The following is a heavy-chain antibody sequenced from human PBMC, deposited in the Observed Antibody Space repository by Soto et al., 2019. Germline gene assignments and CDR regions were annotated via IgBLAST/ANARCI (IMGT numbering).Heavy chain of an antibody. CDR3: ARGFGSGSLYGMDV. J-gene: IGHJ6*02. CDR2: ISYDGSNK. V-gene: IGHV3-30*03. CDR1: GFTFSSYD. Sequence: QVQLVESGGGVVQPGRSLRLSCAASGFTFSSYDMHWVRQAPGKGLGWVEVISYDGSNKYYADSVKGRFTISRDNSKNTLYRQMTSLRTEDTTVYYCARGFGSGSLYGMDVWGQGTTVTVSS. D-gene: IGHD3-10*01.